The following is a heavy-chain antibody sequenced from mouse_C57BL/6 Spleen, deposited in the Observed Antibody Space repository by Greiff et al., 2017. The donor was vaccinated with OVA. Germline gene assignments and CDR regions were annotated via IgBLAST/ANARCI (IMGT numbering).Heavy chain of an antibody. V-gene: IGHV14-1*01. D-gene: IGHD2-4*01. Sequence: EVQLVESGAELVRPGASVKLSCTASGFNIKDYYMHWVKQRPEQGLEWIGRIDPEDGDTEYAAKFQGKATMTADTSSNTAYLQLSSLTSEDTAVXYCTPPYYDYDEGFAYWGQGTLVTVSA. J-gene: IGHJ3*01. CDR3: TPPYYDYDEGFAY. CDR2: IDPEDGDT. CDR1: GFNIKDYY.